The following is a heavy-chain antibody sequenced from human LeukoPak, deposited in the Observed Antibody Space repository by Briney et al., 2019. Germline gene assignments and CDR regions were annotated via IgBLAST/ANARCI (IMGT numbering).Heavy chain of an antibody. CDR1: GGSISRDY. D-gene: IGHD3-10*01. CDR2: VYYGGST. Sequence: PSETLSLTCTVSGGSISRDYWSWIRQPPGKGLEWIGSVYYGGSTYYSPSLKSRLTISLDTSKHQFSLKLSSVSAADTAVYYCSFNLGSGSYAFDIWGQGTMVTVSS. V-gene: IGHV4-59*04. CDR3: SFNLGSGSYAFDI. J-gene: IGHJ3*02.